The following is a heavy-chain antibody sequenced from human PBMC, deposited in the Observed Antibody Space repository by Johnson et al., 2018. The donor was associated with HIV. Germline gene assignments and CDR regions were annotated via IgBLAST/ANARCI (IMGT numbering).Heavy chain of an antibody. Sequence: QVQLVESGGGVVQPGRSLRLSCAASGFTFSSYGMHWVRQAPGKGLEWVSVIYSGGSIGYADSVKGRFTISRDNSRNTLYLQMNSLRAEDTAVYYCARDQAIFGVVLASDAFDIWGQGTMVTVSS. J-gene: IGHJ3*02. D-gene: IGHD3-3*01. V-gene: IGHV3-NL1*01. CDR2: IYSGGSI. CDR1: GFTFSSYG. CDR3: ARDQAIFGVVLASDAFDI.